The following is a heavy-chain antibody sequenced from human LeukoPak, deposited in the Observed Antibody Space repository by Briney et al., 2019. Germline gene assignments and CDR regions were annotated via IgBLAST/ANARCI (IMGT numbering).Heavy chain of an antibody. CDR2: ISGNIIKT. CDR1: GFTFSTYG. D-gene: IGHD3-16*02. CDR3: ASHNYDFIWGSYRYAPYYFDY. V-gene: IGHV3-23*01. J-gene: IGHJ4*02. Sequence: GGSLRLSCAASGFTFSTYGMSWVRQAPGKGLEWVSSISGNIIKTFYADSVKGRFTISRDNSNNTLYLEINSLRGEDTAIYYCASHNYDFIWGSYRYAPYYFDYWGQGTLVTVSS.